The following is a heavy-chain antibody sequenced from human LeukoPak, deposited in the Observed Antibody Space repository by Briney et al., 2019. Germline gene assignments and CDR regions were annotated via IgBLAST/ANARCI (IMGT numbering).Heavy chain of an antibody. CDR3: ARSPPSYGDYARWAFDI. CDR2: MSPNSGNT. CDR1: GYTFTSYD. D-gene: IGHD4-17*01. V-gene: IGHV1-8*01. J-gene: IGHJ3*02. Sequence: ASVKVSCKASGYTFTSYDINWVRQATGQGLEWMGWMSPNSGNTGYAQKFQGRVTMTRNTSISTAYMELSSLRSEDTAVYYCARSPPSYGDYARWAFDIWGQGTMVTVSS.